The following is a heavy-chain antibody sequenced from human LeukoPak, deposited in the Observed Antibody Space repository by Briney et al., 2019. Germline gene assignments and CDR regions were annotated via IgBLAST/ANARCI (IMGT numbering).Heavy chain of an antibody. J-gene: IGHJ4*02. Sequence: SETLSLTCTASGGSISNSPYYWGWSRQPPGKGLEWIGSIYYSGSTYYNPSLKSRVTISVDTSKNQFSLKLSSVTAADTAVYYCARSRGIAGYFDYWGQGTLVTVSS. CDR2: IYYSGST. CDR3: ARSRGIAGYFDY. D-gene: IGHD1-26*01. CDR1: GGSISNSPYY. V-gene: IGHV4-39*01.